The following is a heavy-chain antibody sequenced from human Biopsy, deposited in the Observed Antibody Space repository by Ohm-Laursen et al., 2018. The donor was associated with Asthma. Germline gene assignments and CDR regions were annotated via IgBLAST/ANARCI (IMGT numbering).Heavy chain of an antibody. V-gene: IGHV4-39*01. CDR3: AGHWDWGSFFDY. CDR1: GGSMSSSSYY. D-gene: IGHD7-27*01. CDR2: ISYTGSA. Sequence: PSETLSLTCTVSGGSMSSSSYYWGWIRQPPGKGLEWMGSISYTGSAYHNPSLKSRVTISVDTSKNHFSLKLSSVTAADTAVYYCAGHWDWGSFFDYWGQGTPVTVSS. J-gene: IGHJ4*02.